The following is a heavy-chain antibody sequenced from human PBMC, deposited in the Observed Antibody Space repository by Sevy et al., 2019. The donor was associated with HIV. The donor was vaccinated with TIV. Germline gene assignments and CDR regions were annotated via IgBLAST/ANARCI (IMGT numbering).Heavy chain of an antibody. CDR2: ISGSGGSS. CDR3: AKDRVVVVVAALSRPRVDV. V-gene: IGHV3-23*01. Sequence: GGSLRLSCAASGFTFSRYAMSWVRQAPGKGLEWVSAISGSGGSSYYADSVKGRFTISRDNSKNTLYLQMNSLRAEDTAVYYCAKDRVVVVVAALSRPRVDVWGQGTTVTVSS. D-gene: IGHD2-15*01. J-gene: IGHJ6*02. CDR1: GFTFSRYA.